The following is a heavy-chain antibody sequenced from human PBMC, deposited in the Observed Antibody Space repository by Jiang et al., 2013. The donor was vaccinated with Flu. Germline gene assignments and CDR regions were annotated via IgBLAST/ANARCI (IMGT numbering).Heavy chain of an antibody. J-gene: IGHJ4*02. CDR3: ARLRFAALAGFDT. D-gene: IGHD6-19*01. Sequence: EVKKPGESLKISCKTSGLQFLPTTGSAGCARRPTEAWSGWGLVYPGDSDTRYSPSFQGQVTISVDKSVTTAYLQWSSLRASDTAMYFCARLRFAALAGFDTWGQGTLVTVSS. CDR1: GLQFLPTTG. V-gene: IGHV5-51*01. CDR2: VYPGDSDT.